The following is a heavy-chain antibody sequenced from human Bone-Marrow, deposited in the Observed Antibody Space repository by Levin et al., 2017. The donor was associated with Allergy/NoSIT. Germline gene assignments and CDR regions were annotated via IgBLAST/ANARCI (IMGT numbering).Heavy chain of an antibody. V-gene: IGHV4-59*01. CDR2: IYHTGSA. J-gene: IGHJ4*02. CDR1: GASISSYY. Sequence: PSETLSLTCTVSGASISSYYWSWIRQAPGKGLEWLGYIYHTGSANYNDSLMGRLTLSVDTSNNHFSLKLRSVTAADTAVYFCVRMYSNSWYYLDSWGQGTLVTVSS. D-gene: IGHD6-13*01. CDR3: VRMYSNSWYYLDS.